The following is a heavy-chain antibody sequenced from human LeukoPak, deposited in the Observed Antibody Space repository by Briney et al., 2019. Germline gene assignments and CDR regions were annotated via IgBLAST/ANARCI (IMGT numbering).Heavy chain of an antibody. J-gene: IGHJ4*02. V-gene: IGHV4-39*01. Sequence: SETLSLTCTVSGGSISSSSYYWGWIRQPPGKGLEWIGSIYYSGSTYCNPSLKSRVTISVDTSKNQFSLKLSSVTAADTAVYYCASCSSSTADYWGQGTLVTVSS. CDR2: IYYSGST. D-gene: IGHD6-6*01. CDR1: GGSISSSSYY. CDR3: ASCSSSTADY.